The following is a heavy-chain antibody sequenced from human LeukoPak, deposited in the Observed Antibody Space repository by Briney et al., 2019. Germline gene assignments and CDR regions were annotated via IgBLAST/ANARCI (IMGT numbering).Heavy chain of an antibody. D-gene: IGHD3-10*01. J-gene: IGHJ4*02. Sequence: SVKVSCKASGGTFSSYAISWVRQAPGQGLEWMGGIIPIFGTANYAQKFQGRVTITADESTSTAYMELSSLRSEDTAVYYCARWSQYYYGSGSYYLDYWGQGTLVTVSS. CDR1: GGTFSSYA. CDR2: IIPIFGTA. CDR3: ARWSQYYYGSGSYYLDY. V-gene: IGHV1-69*13.